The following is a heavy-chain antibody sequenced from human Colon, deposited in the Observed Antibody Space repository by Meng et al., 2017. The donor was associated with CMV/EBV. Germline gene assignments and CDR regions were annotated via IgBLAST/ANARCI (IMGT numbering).Heavy chain of an antibody. CDR1: GDRVFTSSAA. D-gene: IGHD2-2*01. Sequence: SETLSLTCAISGDRVFTSSAAWHWIRQSPSRGLEWLGRAYYRDKWYIDYAASLRSRITITPETSKNEFSLQLNSVTPEDTAVYYCARAYASGYLDFWGQGTLVTVSS. J-gene: IGHJ4*02. CDR2: AYYRDKWYI. CDR3: ARAYASGYLDF. V-gene: IGHV6-1*01.